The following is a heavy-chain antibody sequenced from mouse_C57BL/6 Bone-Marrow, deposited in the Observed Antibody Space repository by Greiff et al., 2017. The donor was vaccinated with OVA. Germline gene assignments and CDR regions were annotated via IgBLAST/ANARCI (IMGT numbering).Heavy chain of an antibody. V-gene: IGHV1-55*01. D-gene: IGHD1-1*01. CDR3: ARAYYYGSSWYFDV. Sequence: VKLQQPGAELVKPGASVKMSCKASGYTFTSYWITWVKQRPGQGLEWIGDIYPGSGSTNYNEKFKSKATLTVDTSSSTAYMQLSSLTSEDSAVYYCARAYYYGSSWYFDVWGTGTTVTVSS. CDR1: GYTFTSYW. J-gene: IGHJ1*03. CDR2: IYPGSGST.